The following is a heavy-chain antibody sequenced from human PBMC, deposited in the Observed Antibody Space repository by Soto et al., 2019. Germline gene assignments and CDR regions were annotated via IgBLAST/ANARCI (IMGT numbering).Heavy chain of an antibody. CDR3: ARDTPHDFWSGYKDY. Sequence: SETLSLTCTVSGGSISSGDYYWSWIRQPPGKGLEWIGYIYYSGSTYYNPSLKSRVTISVDTSKSQFSLKLSSVTAADTAVYYCARDTPHDFWSGYKDYWGQGTLVTVSS. CDR1: GGSISSGDYY. CDR2: IYYSGST. J-gene: IGHJ4*02. V-gene: IGHV4-30-4*01. D-gene: IGHD3-3*01.